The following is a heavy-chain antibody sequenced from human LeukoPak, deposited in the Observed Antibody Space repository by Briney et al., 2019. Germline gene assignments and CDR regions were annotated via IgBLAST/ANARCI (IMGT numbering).Heavy chain of an antibody. V-gene: IGHV4-30-4*01. CDR3: ARGKGSMVRGVFNWFDP. CDR1: GGSISSGDYY. J-gene: IGHJ5*02. CDR2: IYYSGST. D-gene: IGHD3-10*01. Sequence: SQTLSLTCTVSGGSISSGDYYWSWIRQPPGKGLEWIGYIYYSGSTNYNPSLKSRVTISVDTSKNQFSLKLSSVTAADTAVYYCARGKGSMVRGVFNWFDPWGQGTLVTVSS.